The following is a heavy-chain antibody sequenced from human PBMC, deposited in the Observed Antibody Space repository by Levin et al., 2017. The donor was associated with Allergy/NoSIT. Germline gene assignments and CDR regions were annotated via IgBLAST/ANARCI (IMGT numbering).Heavy chain of an antibody. D-gene: IGHD2-15*01. CDR1: GGTFSSYA. Sequence: SVKVSCKASGGTFSSYAISWVRQAPGQGLEWMGGIIPIFGTANYAQKFQGRVTITADESTSTAYMELSSLRSEDTAVYYCARVVRDCSGGSCYFGWNAFDIWGQGTMVTVSS. J-gene: IGHJ3*02. CDR3: ARVVRDCSGGSCYFGWNAFDI. CDR2: IIPIFGTA. V-gene: IGHV1-69*13.